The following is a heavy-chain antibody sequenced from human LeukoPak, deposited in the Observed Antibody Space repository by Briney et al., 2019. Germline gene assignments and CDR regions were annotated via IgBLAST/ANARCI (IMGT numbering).Heavy chain of an antibody. D-gene: IGHD6-6*01. CDR2: IYTSGST. CDR1: GGSISSGSYY. V-gene: IGHV4-61*02. Sequence: SETLSLTCTVSGGSISSGSYYWSWIRQPAGKGLEWIGRIYTSGSTNYNPSLKSRVTISVDTSKNQFSLKLSSVTAADTAVYYCARDSRYSSSSWSLDPWGQGTLVTVSP. CDR3: ARDSRYSSSSWSLDP. J-gene: IGHJ5*02.